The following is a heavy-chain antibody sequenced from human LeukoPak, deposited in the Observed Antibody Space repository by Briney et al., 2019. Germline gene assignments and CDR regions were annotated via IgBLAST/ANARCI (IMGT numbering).Heavy chain of an antibody. CDR3: ARQLLPGSGGMDV. V-gene: IGHV4-30-2*01. CDR1: GGSISSGGYS. D-gene: IGHD2-15*01. CDR2: IYHSGST. Sequence: SETSSLTCAVSGGSISSGGYSWIWIRQPPGKGLEWIGYIYHSGSTYYNPSLKSRVTISVDRSKNQFSLKLSSVTAADTAVYYCARQLLPGSGGMDVWGKGTTVTVSS. J-gene: IGHJ6*04.